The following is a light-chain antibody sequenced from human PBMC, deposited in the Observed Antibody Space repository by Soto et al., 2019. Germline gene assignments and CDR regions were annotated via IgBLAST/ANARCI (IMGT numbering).Light chain of an antibody. J-gene: IGKJ4*01. Sequence: DIQLTQSPSSLSLSAGDRATISCRASRNISSYLAWYQQKPGKAPKLLIYDAPIMQTGIPARFSGSGSGTDFTLTISSLEPEDFAVYYCQQRNNSPLTFGRGTKVEIK. V-gene: IGKV1-9*01. CDR1: RNISSY. CDR3: QQRNNSPLT. CDR2: DAP.